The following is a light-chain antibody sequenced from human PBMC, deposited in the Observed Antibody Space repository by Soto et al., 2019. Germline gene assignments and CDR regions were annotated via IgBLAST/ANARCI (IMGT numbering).Light chain of an antibody. Sequence: QSVLTPPPSVSGAPGQRVTISCTGSSSNIGTGYDVHWYQQLPGTAPKLLIYVNNNRPSGVPDRFSGYKSGTSASLAITGRQAEDEAAYYCQSYDNALSAWVFGGRNKVTFL. CDR3: QSYDNALSAWV. V-gene: IGLV1-40*01. CDR2: VNN. CDR1: SSNIGTGYD. J-gene: IGLJ3*02.